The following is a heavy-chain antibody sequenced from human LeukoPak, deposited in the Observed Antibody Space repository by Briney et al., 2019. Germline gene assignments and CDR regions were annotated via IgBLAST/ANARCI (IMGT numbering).Heavy chain of an antibody. CDR1: GFSFSTYS. V-gene: IGHV3-48*01. Sequence: GGSLRLSCAASGFSFSTYSMNWVRQAPGKGLEWVSYISSSSSTKYYADSVKGRFTISRDNAKNSLDLQMNSLRAEDTAVYYCAREGPRLYYYYMDVWGKGTTVTVSS. CDR3: AREGPRLYYYYMDV. CDR2: ISSSSSTK. D-gene: IGHD2-21*01. J-gene: IGHJ6*03.